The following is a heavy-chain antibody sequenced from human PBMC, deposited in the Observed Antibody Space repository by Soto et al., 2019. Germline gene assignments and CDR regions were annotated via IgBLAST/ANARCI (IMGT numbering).Heavy chain of an antibody. CDR3: ARDSPTEEVTDY. V-gene: IGHV4-4*02. CDR2: IYHSGST. CDR1: GGSISSSNW. J-gene: IGHJ4*02. Sequence: SETLSLTCAVSGGSISSSNWWSWVRQPPGKGLEWIGEIYHSGSTNYNPSLKSRVTIPVDKSKNQFSLKLSSVTAADTAVYYCARDSPTEEVTDYWGRGSLDIVSS.